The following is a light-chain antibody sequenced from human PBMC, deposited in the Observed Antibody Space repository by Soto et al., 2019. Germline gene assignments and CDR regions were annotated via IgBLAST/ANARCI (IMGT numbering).Light chain of an antibody. J-gene: IGKJ3*01. CDR1: QSVLYSSNNKNY. V-gene: IGKV4-1*01. CDR2: WAS. Sequence: DIVMTQSPDSLAVSLGERATINCKSSQSVLYSSNNKNYLAWYQQNPGQPPKLLIYWASTRESGVPDRFSGSGSGTDFTLTINSLQAEDVEVYYCQQYYNTPFTFGPGTKVDIK. CDR3: QQYYNTPFT.